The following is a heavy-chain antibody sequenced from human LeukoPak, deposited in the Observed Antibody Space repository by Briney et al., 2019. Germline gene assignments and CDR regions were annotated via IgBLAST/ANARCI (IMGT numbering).Heavy chain of an antibody. CDR2: TKQDGRDK. Sequence: GGSLRLSCVTSGITFTHYWMSWVRQTPGKGLEWVANTKQDGRDKYYVDSVKGRFTISRDNAKNSLYLQMNSLRVEDTGVYYCARGGSSWDFWGQGTLVTVSS. D-gene: IGHD6-13*01. CDR3: ARGGSSWDF. J-gene: IGHJ4*02. CDR1: GITFTHYW. V-gene: IGHV3-7*04.